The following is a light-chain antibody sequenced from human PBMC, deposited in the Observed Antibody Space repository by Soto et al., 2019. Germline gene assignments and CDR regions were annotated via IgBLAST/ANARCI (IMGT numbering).Light chain of an antibody. CDR3: TSYAGSIPVV. J-gene: IGLJ2*01. CDR1: SSNIGAGYD. Sequence: QAVVTQPPSVSGAPGQRVTISCTGSSSNIGAGYDVHWYQQLPGTAPKLLIYGNSNRPSGVPDRFSGSKSGTSASLAITGLQAEDEADYYCTSYAGSIPVVFGGGTKVTVL. V-gene: IGLV1-40*01. CDR2: GNS.